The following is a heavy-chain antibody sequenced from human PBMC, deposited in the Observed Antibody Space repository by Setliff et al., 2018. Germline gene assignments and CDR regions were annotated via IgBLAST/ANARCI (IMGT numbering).Heavy chain of an antibody. CDR2: VYYSGAA. CDR1: GDSISAAS. V-gene: IGHV4-59*01. CDR3: ARGGTYRYFDY. J-gene: IGHJ4*02. Sequence: SETLSLTCNVSGDSISAASIMAWIRQPPGKGLEFIGYVYYSGAAKYDPSLKSRVTMSVDTSKTQFALKLNSMTTADTAVYYCARGGTYRYFDYWGQGTLVTVSS.